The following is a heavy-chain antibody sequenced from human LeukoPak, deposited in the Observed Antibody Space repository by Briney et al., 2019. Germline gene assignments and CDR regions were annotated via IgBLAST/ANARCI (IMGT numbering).Heavy chain of an antibody. CDR2: ISSSSSYI. V-gene: IGHV3-21*01. Sequence: GGSLRLSCAASGFTFSSYSMNWVRQAPGKGLEWVSSISSSSSYIYYADSVKGRFTISRDNAKNSLYLQMNSLRAEDTAVYYCARVASYSSSWSDFGYWGQGTLVTVSS. CDR3: ARVASYSSSWSDFGY. J-gene: IGHJ4*02. CDR1: GFTFSSYS. D-gene: IGHD6-13*01.